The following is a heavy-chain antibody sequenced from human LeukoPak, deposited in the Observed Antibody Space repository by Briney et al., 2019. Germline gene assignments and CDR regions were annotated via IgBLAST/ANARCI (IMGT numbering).Heavy chain of an antibody. V-gene: IGHV4-59*01. Sequence: SETLSLTCTVSGGSISSYYWSWIRQLPGKGLEWIGYIYYSGSTNYNPSLKSRVTISVDTSKNQFSLKLSSVTAADTAVYYCARGVGADAFDIWGQGTMVTVSS. D-gene: IGHD1-26*01. CDR3: ARGVGADAFDI. J-gene: IGHJ3*02. CDR2: IYYSGST. CDR1: GGSISSYY.